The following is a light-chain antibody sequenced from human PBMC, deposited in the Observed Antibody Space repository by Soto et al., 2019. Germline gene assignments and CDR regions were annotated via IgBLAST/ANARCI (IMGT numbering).Light chain of an antibody. V-gene: IGKV1-39*01. CDR3: QQTYSSPIT. Sequence: DTQMNQSPSSLSASVGDSISITCRASQSISSYLNWYQQKPGKAPKLLISAASILQSGVPSRFSGSGSGTDFTLTISNLQPEDFAGYYCQQTYSSPITFGQGTR. CDR1: QSISSY. CDR2: AAS. J-gene: IGKJ5*01.